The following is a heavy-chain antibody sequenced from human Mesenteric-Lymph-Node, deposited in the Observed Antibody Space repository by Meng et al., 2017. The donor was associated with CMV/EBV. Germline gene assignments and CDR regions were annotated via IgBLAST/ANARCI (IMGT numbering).Heavy chain of an antibody. CDR3: AQGDDYVWGSYRSANDN. J-gene: IGHJ4*02. V-gene: IGHV4-59*12. D-gene: IGHD3-16*02. CDR1: GASITSYY. Sequence: SETLSLTCTVSGASITSYYWSWIRQPPGKGLEWIAYIYNSGSTNYNPSLKSRVTISIDTSKNQFSLKLSSVTAADTAMYYCAQGDDYVWGSYRSANDNWGQGMLVTVSS. CDR2: IYNSGST.